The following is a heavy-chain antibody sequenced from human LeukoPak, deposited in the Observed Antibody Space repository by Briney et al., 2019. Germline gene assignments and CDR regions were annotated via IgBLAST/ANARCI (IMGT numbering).Heavy chain of an antibody. V-gene: IGHV4-34*01. CDR1: GGSFSGYY. J-gene: IGHJ4*02. CDR2: INHSGST. Sequence: SETLSLTCAVYGGSFSGYYWSWIRQPPGKGLEWIGEINHSGSTNYNPSLKSRVTISVDTSKNQFSLKLDSVTAADTAVYYCARVGGWEPKLHGVTFDYLGQGTLVTVSS. CDR3: ARVGGWEPKLHGVTFDY. D-gene: IGHD1-26*01.